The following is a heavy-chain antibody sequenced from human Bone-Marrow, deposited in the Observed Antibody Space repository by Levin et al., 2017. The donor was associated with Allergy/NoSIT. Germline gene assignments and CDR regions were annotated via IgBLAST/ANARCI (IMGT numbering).Heavy chain of an antibody. CDR3: ARENGFCSGGSCSRGAFDL. V-gene: IGHV3-48*04. D-gene: IGHD2-15*01. CDR2: IAIGSTTI. Sequence: SGGSLRLSCAASGFTTEYSMTWVRRAPGKGLEWISFIAIGSTTIYYADSVKGRFTISRDNAKNSVYLQMSSLRVEDTAVYYCARENGFCSGGSCSRGAFDLWGQGTRVTVSS. J-gene: IGHJ3*01. CDR1: GFTTEYS.